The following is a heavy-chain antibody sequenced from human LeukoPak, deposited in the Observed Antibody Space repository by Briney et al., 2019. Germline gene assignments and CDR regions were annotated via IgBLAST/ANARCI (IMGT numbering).Heavy chain of an antibody. D-gene: IGHD3-9*01. CDR3: ARRLVISAPDYYYMDV. J-gene: IGHJ6*03. CDR1: GGSISGYY. Sequence: SETLSLTCTVSGGSISGYYWSWIRQPPGKGLEWIGYINTSGSTNYNPSLKSRVTISVDTSKNQFSLKLSSVTAADTAVYYCARRLVISAPDYYYMDVWGKGNTVTVSS. V-gene: IGHV4-4*09. CDR2: INTSGST.